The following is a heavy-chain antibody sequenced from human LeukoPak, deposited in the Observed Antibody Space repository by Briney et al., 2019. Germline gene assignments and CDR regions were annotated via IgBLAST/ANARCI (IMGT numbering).Heavy chain of an antibody. Sequence: GESLKISCKGSGYSFTSYWIGWVRQMPGKGLEWMGIIYPGDSDTRYSPSFQGQVTISADKSISTAYLQWSSLKASDTAMYYCARASGSDYYYYYYMDVWGKGTTVTVSS. CDR3: ARASGSDYYYYYYMDV. D-gene: IGHD3-10*01. CDR2: IYPGDSDT. V-gene: IGHV5-51*01. CDR1: GYSFTSYW. J-gene: IGHJ6*03.